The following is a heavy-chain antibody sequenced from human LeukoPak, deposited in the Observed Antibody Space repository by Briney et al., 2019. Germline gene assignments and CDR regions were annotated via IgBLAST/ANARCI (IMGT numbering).Heavy chain of an antibody. CDR2: IYTSGST. CDR1: GGSISSYY. Sequence: SETLSLTCTVSGGSISSYYWSWIRQPAGKGLEWIGRIYTSGSTNYNPSLKSRVTMSVNTSKDQFSLKLSSVTAADTAVYYCARESSYGYSIDYWGQGTLVTVSS. J-gene: IGHJ4*02. V-gene: IGHV4-4*07. D-gene: IGHD5-18*01. CDR3: ARESSYGYSIDY.